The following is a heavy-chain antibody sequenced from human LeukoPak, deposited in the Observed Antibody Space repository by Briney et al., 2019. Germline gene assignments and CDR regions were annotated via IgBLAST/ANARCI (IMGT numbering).Heavy chain of an antibody. CDR1: GFTFDDYA. V-gene: IGHV3-9*01. J-gene: IGHJ5*02. Sequence: GGSLRLSCAASGFTFDDYAMHWVRQAPGKGLEWVSGISWNSGSSGYAVSVKGRFTISRDNSKNTLYLQMNSLRAEDTAVYYCAREDIVVVPAAISWGQGTLVTVSS. CDR3: AREDIVVVPAAIS. CDR2: ISWNSGSS. D-gene: IGHD2-2*01.